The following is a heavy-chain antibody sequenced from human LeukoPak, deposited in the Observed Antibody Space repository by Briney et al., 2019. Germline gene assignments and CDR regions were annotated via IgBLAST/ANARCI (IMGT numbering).Heavy chain of an antibody. CDR2: INDDGSST. Sequence: PGGSLRLSCAASGFTFSGAWMHWVRQAPGKGLMWVSRINDDGSSTRHADSVKGRFTISRDNAKNTLYLQMNSLRAEDTAVYYCARVSGQGMNEYYHLWGQGTLVTVPS. CDR1: GFTFSGAW. J-gene: IGHJ4*02. V-gene: IGHV3-74*01. CDR3: ARVSGQGMNEYYHL. D-gene: IGHD2-2*01.